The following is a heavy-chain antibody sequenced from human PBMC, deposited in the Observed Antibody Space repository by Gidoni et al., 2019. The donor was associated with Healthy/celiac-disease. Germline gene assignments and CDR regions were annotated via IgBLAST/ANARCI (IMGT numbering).Heavy chain of an antibody. V-gene: IGHV3-7*01. CDR1: GFTFSSYW. CDR3: ARDWGNWNDNSEDYYYYGMDV. Sequence: CAASGFTFSSYWMSWVRQAPGKGLEWVANIKQDGSEKYYVDSVKGRFTISRDNAKNSLYLQMNRLRAEDTAVYYCARDWGNWNDNSEDYYYYGMDVWGQGTTVTVSS. CDR2: IKQDGSEK. D-gene: IGHD1-20*01. J-gene: IGHJ6*02.